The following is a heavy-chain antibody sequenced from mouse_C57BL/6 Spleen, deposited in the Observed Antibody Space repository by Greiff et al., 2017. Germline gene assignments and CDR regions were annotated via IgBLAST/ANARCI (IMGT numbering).Heavy chain of an antibody. Sequence: VQLQQSGAELVRPGASVKLSCTASGFNIKDYYMHWVKQRPEPGLEWIGRIDPEDGDTEYAPKFQGKATMTADTSSTTAYLQLSSLTSEDTAVYYCTTRLGSSPPDYWGQGTTLTVSS. D-gene: IGHD1-1*01. CDR1: GFNIKDYY. J-gene: IGHJ2*01. V-gene: IGHV14-1*01. CDR3: TTRLGSSPPDY. CDR2: IDPEDGDT.